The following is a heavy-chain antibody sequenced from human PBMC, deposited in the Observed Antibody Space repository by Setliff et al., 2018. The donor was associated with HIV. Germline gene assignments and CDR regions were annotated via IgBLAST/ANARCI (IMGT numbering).Heavy chain of an antibody. CDR3: AREGLWFGDRGYYMDV. D-gene: IGHD3-10*01. J-gene: IGHJ6*03. CDR1: GYTFTDYY. CDR2: INPNSGGT. V-gene: IGHV1-2*02. Sequence: GASVKVSCKASGYTFTDYYMHWVRQAPGQGLEWMGWINPNSGGTNYAQKFQGRVTMTTDTSTSTAYMELRSLISDDTAVYYCAREGLWFGDRGYYMDVWGTGTAVTVSS.